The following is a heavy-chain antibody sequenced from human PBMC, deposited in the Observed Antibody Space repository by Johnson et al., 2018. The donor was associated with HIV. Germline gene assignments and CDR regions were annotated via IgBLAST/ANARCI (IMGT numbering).Heavy chain of an antibody. Sequence: MQLVESGGGLVQPGGSLRLSCAASGFTFSSFAMSWVRQAPGKGLEWVSGINGGDTKTHYADSVKGRFSISRDNSGNRLFLQMDSLRAEDTAMYYCAKDRCRSCLDVFVIWGQGTMVTVSS. CDR2: INGGDTKT. V-gene: IGHV3-23*04. J-gene: IGHJ3*02. CDR3: AKDRCRSCLDVFVI. D-gene: IGHD6-13*01. CDR1: GFTFSSFA.